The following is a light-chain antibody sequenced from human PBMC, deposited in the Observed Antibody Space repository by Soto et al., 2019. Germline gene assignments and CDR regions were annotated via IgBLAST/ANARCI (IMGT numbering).Light chain of an antibody. CDR3: QQYNDYSPLT. CDR1: QTFSSW. CDR2: KAS. Sequence: DIQMTQSPSTLSASVGDRVTITCPASQTFSSWLAWYQQKPGKAPKLLIYKASTLETGVPSRFSGSGSGTEFTLTISSLQPDDFATYYCQQYNDYSPLTFGGGTKVE. V-gene: IGKV1-5*03. J-gene: IGKJ4*01.